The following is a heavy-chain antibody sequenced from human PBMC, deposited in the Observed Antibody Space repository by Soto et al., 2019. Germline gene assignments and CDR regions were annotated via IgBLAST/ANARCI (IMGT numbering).Heavy chain of an antibody. CDR2: PYHIGST. V-gene: IGHV4-38-2*01. CDR3: RSSTSCYVESCVDV. CDR1: GYSISSGNY. Sequence: PSETLSLTCAVSGYSISSGNYWAWIRQPPGRGLEWIGSPYHIGSTHYNTSLKSRVTISVDTSKNHFSLELSSVTAADTAIYYCRSSTSCYVESCVDVWGQGTMVTVSP. J-gene: IGHJ6*01. D-gene: IGHD2-2*01.